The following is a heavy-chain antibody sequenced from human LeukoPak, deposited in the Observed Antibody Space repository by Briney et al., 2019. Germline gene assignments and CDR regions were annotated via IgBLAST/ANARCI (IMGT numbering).Heavy chain of an antibody. CDR3: AKEIVVVPAAIIGSVGY. D-gene: IGHD2-2*02. Sequence: GGSLRLSCAASGFTVSSNYMSWVRQAPGKGLEWVSAISGSGGSTYYADSVKGRFTISRDNSKNTLYLQMNSLRAEDTAVYYCAKEIVVVPAAIIGSVGYWGQGTLVTVSS. V-gene: IGHV3-23*01. CDR2: ISGSGGST. J-gene: IGHJ4*02. CDR1: GFTVSSNY.